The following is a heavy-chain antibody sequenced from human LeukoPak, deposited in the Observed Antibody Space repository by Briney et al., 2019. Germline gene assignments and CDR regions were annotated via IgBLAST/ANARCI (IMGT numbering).Heavy chain of an antibody. V-gene: IGHV4-59*01. Sequence: SETLSLTCTVSGGSISSYYWSWIRQPPGKGLEWIGYIYYSGSTNYNPSLKSRVTISVDTSKNQFSLKLSSVTAADTAVYYCARLLCGGDCYWGYYYYGMDVWGQGTTVTVSS. D-gene: IGHD2-21*02. CDR2: IYYSGST. J-gene: IGHJ6*02. CDR1: GGSISSYY. CDR3: ARLLCGGDCYWGYYYYGMDV.